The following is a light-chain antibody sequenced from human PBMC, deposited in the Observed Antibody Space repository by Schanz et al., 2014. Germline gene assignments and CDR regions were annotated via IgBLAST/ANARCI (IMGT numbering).Light chain of an antibody. J-gene: IGKJ1*01. CDR2: GAS. Sequence: IQMTQSPPSLSASVGDRVTITCRASQTISRYLHWYQQKPGKPPKLLIYGASSLQSGVPSRFSGSGSGTDFTLTISSLQPEDFATYYCLQDYTSWTFGQGTKVEFK. CDR1: QTISRY. V-gene: IGKV1-6*01. CDR3: LQDYTSWT.